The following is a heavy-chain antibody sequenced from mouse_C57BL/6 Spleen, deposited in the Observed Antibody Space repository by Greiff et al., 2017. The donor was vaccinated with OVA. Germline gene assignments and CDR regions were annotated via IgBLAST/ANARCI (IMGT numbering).Heavy chain of an antibody. J-gene: IGHJ2*01. D-gene: IGHD1-1*01. V-gene: IGHV1-9*01. CDR2: IFPGSGST. CDR3: ARTGATVFSYYFDY. Sequence: VQLQQSGAELMKPGASVKLSCKATGYTFTGYWIEWVKQRPGHGLEWIGEIFPGSGSTNYNEKFKGKATFTADTSSNTAYMLLSSLTTEDSAFYYCARTGATVFSYYFDYWGQGTTLTVSS. CDR1: GYTFTGYW.